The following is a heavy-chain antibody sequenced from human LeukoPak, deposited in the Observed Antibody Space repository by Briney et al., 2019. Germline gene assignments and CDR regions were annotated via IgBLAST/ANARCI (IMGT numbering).Heavy chain of an antibody. Sequence: SGGPLRLSCAASGFTFSTYSMNWVRQAPGKGLEWVSSISSSSSYIYYADSVKGRFTISRDNAKNSLYLQMNSLRAEDTAVYYCARDRESSSWFDYWGQGTLVTVSS. D-gene: IGHD6-13*01. V-gene: IGHV3-21*01. CDR1: GFTFSTYS. CDR2: ISSSSSYI. CDR3: ARDRESSSWFDY. J-gene: IGHJ4*02.